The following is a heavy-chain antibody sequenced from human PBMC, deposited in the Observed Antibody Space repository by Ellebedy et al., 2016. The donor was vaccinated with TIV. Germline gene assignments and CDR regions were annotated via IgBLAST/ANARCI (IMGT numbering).Heavy chain of an antibody. CDR2: IYYSGST. CDR3: ARVGSSSFLRATLGIQEYYFDS. Sequence: SETLSLXXTVSGGSVSSGSYYWSWIRQPPGKGLEWIGYIYYSGSTNYNPSLKSRVTISVDTSKNQFSLKLSSVTAADTAVYYCARVGSSSFLRATLGIQEYYFDSWGQGTLVTVSS. J-gene: IGHJ4*02. V-gene: IGHV4-61*01. D-gene: IGHD6-13*01. CDR1: GGSVSSGSYY.